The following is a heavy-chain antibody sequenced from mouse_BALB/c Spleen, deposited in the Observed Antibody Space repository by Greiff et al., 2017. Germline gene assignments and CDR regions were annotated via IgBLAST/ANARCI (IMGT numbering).Heavy chain of an antibody. CDR2: ISSGSSTI. Sequence: EVQLVESGGGLVQPGGSRKLSCAASGFTFSSFGMHWVRQAPEKGLEWVAYISSGSSTIYYADTVKGRFTISRDNPKNTLFLQMTSLRSEDTAMYYCARSGATYGYYFDYWGQGTTLTVSS. CDR1: GFTFSSFG. CDR3: ARSGATYGYYFDY. D-gene: IGHD1-2*01. V-gene: IGHV5-17*02. J-gene: IGHJ2*01.